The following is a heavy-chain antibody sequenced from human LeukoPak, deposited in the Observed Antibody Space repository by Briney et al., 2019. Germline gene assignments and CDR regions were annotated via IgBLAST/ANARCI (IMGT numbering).Heavy chain of an antibody. CDR2: INHSGST. Sequence: LRLSCAASGFTFSDYYMSWIRQPPGKGLEWIGEINHSGSTNYNPSLKSRVTISVDTSKNQFSLKLSSVTAADTAVYYCARGPLRLDYDFWSGYSDYWGQGTLVTVSS. D-gene: IGHD3-3*01. CDR3: ARGPLRLDYDFWSGYSDY. J-gene: IGHJ4*02. CDR1: GFTFSDYY. V-gene: IGHV4-34*01.